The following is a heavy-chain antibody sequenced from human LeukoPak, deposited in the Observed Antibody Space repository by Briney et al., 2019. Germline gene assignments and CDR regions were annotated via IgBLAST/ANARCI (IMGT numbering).Heavy chain of an antibody. CDR1: GFTVSSYG. J-gene: IGHJ5*02. Sequence: GGSLRLSCAASGFTVSSYGMSWVRQAPGKGPEWVSLIYSDGVTRYADSVQGRFTISRDNPKNTVYLRMNNLRVEDTAVYHCVRDRAEGRAWVEFDPWGQGILVTVSS. V-gene: IGHV3-66*02. CDR3: VRDRAEGRAWVEFDP. CDR2: IYSDGVT.